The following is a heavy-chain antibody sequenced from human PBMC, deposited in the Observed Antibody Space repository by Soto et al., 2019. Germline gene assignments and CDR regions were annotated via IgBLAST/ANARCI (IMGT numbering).Heavy chain of an antibody. Sequence: SGPTLVNPTQTLTQTCTFSGFSLTTNRVAVGWIRQPPGKALEWLALIYGNDDKEYSPSLXSRLTIIKDTSKNQVALTVTNMDPVDTATYYCAHRPYYYYHSSDYYFHWGQGTMVTVSS. V-gene: IGHV2-5*01. CDR3: AHRPYYYYHSSDYYFH. J-gene: IGHJ4*02. D-gene: IGHD3-22*01. CDR2: IYGNDDK. CDR1: GFSLTTNRVA.